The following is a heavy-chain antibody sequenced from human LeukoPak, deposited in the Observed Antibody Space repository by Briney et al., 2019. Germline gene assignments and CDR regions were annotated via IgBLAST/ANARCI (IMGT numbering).Heavy chain of an antibody. CDR1: GYTFTGYY. V-gene: IGHV1-46*01. Sequence: ASVKVSCKASGYTFTGYYMHWVRQAPGKGLEWMGIINPSGGTTIYAQKFQGRVTMTRDTSTSTVYMGLSSLRSEDTAVYYCARQRGGQYEDAFDIWGQGTMVTVSS. CDR2: INPSGGTT. D-gene: IGHD2-8*01. CDR3: ARQRGGQYEDAFDI. J-gene: IGHJ3*02.